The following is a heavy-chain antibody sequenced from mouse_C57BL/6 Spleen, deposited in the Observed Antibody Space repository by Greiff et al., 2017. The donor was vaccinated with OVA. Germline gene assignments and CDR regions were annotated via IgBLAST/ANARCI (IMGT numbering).Heavy chain of an antibody. CDR3: ARRGYYGSSPYFDY. D-gene: IGHD1-1*01. J-gene: IGHJ2*01. CDR1: GYTFTSYW. V-gene: IGHV1-61*01. Sequence: QVQLKQPGAELVRPGSSVKLSCKASGYTFTSYWMDWVKQRPGQGLEWIGNIYPSDSETHYNQKFKDKATLTVDKSSSTAYMQLSSLTSEDSAVYYCARRGYYGSSPYFDYWGQGTTLTVSS. CDR2: IYPSDSET.